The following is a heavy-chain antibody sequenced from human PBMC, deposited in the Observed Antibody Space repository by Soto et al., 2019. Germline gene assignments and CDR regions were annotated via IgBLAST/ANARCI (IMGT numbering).Heavy chain of an antibody. Sequence: ETLSLTCAVSGVSIKTYYWSWIRKPAGKGLEWIGRIYTTGSANHNPSLKSRVTMSVDTSKNQVSLKLTSVTAADADVYYCARDDYYDSNNWFDPWGQGTLVTVSS. V-gene: IGHV4-4*07. D-gene: IGHD3-9*01. CDR2: IYTTGSA. J-gene: IGHJ5*02. CDR3: ARDDYYDSNNWFDP. CDR1: GVSIKTYY.